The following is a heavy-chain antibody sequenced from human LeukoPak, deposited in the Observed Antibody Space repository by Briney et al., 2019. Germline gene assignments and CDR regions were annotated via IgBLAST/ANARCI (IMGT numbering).Heavy chain of an antibody. CDR3: AKGRGTAVTSAANY. Sequence: PGGSLRLSCAASGFTFSSYGMHWVRQAPGKGLEWVAVISYDGSNKYYADSVKGRFTTSRDNSKNTLYLQMNSLRAEDMAVYYCAKGRGTAVTSAANYWGQGTLVTVSS. CDR2: ISYDGSNK. V-gene: IGHV3-30*18. D-gene: IGHD4-17*01. J-gene: IGHJ4*02. CDR1: GFTFSSYG.